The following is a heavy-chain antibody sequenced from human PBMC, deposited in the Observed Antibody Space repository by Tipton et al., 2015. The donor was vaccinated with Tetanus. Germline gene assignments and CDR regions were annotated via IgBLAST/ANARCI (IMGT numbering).Heavy chain of an antibody. J-gene: IGHJ4*02. CDR2: SWYDGPDI. D-gene: IGHD2-15*01. CDR1: GFIFSSYG. V-gene: IGHV3-33*01. CDR3: AREADCSGGSCFSGAFDN. Sequence: SLRLSCAASGFIFSSYGIHWVRQAPGKGLEWVAVSWYDGPDIYYADSVKGRFTISRDNSKNTLYLQMNSLRAEDTAVYYCAREADCSGGSCFSGAFDNWGQGTQVTVSS.